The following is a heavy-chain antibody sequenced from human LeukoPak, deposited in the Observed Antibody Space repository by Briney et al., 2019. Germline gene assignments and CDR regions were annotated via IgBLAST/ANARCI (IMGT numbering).Heavy chain of an antibody. V-gene: IGHV4-61*02. D-gene: IGHD3-22*01. CDR1: GGSISSGSYY. CDR3: ARDDSIHVY. CDR2: IYTSGST. J-gene: IGHJ4*02. Sequence: SETLSLTCTVSGGSISSGSYYWRWIRQPAGKGLEWIGRIYTSGSTNYNPSLKSRVTISVDTSKNQFSLKLSSVTAADTAVYYCARDDSIHVYWGQGTLVTVSS.